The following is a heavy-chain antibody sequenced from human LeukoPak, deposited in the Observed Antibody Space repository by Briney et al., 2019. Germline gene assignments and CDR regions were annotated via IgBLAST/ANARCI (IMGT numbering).Heavy chain of an antibody. CDR1: GFTFSSYS. V-gene: IGHV3-21*01. D-gene: IGHD6-13*01. CDR3: ARFIAAPYYFDY. J-gene: IGHJ4*02. CDR2: ISSSSSYI. Sequence: GGSLRLSCAASGFTFSSYSMNWVRQAPGKGLEWVSSISSSSSYIYYADSVKGRFTISRDNAKNSLYLQMNSLRAEDTAVYYCARFIAAPYYFDYWGRGTLVTVSS.